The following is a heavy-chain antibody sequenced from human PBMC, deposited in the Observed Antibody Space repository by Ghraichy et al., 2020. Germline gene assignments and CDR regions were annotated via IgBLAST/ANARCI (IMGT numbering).Heavy chain of an antibody. CDR3: ARDRAFMDV. Sequence: GESLNISCAASGFTFSSYWMSWVRQAPGKGLEWVANIKQDGSEKYYVDSVKGRFTISRDNAKNSLYLQMNSLRAEDTAVYYCARDRAFMDVWGKGTTVTVSS. CDR1: GFTFSSYW. CDR2: IKQDGSEK. D-gene: IGHD3-3*02. V-gene: IGHV3-7*01. J-gene: IGHJ6*03.